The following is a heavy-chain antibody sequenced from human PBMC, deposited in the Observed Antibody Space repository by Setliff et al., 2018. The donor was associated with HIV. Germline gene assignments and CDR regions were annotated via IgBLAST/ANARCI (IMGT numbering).Heavy chain of an antibody. Sequence: SVKVSCKASGYSFARYGLSWVRQAPGQGLEWMGGIIPLFGRSNYAQKFQGRVTITADESTSTAYMELSRLRSEDTAVYYCARASHQYSTDPYHYYMDVWGTGTTVTVSS. CDR1: GYSFARYG. J-gene: IGHJ6*03. CDR3: ARASHQYSTDPYHYYMDV. V-gene: IGHV1-69*13. D-gene: IGHD2-2*01. CDR2: IIPLFGRS.